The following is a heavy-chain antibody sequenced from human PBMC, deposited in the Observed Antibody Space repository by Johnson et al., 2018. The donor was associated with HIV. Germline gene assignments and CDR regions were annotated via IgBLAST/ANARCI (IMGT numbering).Heavy chain of an antibody. D-gene: IGHD2-21*01. CDR2: ISYDGSNK. J-gene: IGHJ3*01. V-gene: IGHV3-30-3*01. Sequence: QVQLVESGGGVVQPGRSLRLSCAASGFTFSSYAMHWVRQAPGKGLEWVAVISYDGSNKYYADYVKGRFTISRDNSENTLYLQMDSLRAEDTAMYYCAIIPAGNSFAVWGQGTMVTVSS. CDR1: GFTFSSYA. CDR3: AIIPAGNSFAV.